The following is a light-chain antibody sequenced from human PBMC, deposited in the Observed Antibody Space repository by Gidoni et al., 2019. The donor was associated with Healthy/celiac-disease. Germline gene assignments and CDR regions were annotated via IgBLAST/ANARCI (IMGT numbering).Light chain of an antibody. CDR3: QQYGSSLQRT. Sequence: EIVLTQSPGTLSLSPGERATRSCRASQSVSSSYLAWYQQKPGQAPRLLIYGASSRATGIPDRFSGSGSGTDFTLTISRLEPEDFAVYYCQQYGSSLQRTFGQGTKVEIK. CDR1: QSVSSSY. CDR2: GAS. J-gene: IGKJ1*01. V-gene: IGKV3-20*01.